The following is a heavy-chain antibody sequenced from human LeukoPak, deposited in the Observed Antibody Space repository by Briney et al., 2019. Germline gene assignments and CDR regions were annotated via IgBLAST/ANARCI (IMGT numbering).Heavy chain of an antibody. CDR2: ISYDGSNK. Sequence: PGRSLRLSCAASGFTFSSYGMHWVRQAPGKGLEWVAVISYDGSNKYYADSVKGRFTISRDNSKNTLYLQMNSLRAEDTAVYYCAKDLSITMVRLIFDYWGQGTLVTVSS. CDR3: AKDLSITMVRLIFDY. D-gene: IGHD3-10*01. J-gene: IGHJ4*02. CDR1: GFTFSSYG. V-gene: IGHV3-30*18.